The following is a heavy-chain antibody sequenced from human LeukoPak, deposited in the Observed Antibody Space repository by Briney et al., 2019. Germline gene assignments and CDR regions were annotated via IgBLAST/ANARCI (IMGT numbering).Heavy chain of an antibody. CDR1: GFTFSSYS. J-gene: IGHJ4*02. D-gene: IGHD4-17*01. V-gene: IGHV3-21*01. Sequence: PGGTLRLSCAASGFTFSSYSMNWVRQAPGKGLEWVSSISSSSSYIYYADSVKGRFTISRDNAKNSLYLQMNSLRAEDTAVYYCARDVWSNVDGYGDLPSDYWGQGTLVTVSS. CDR2: ISSSSSYI. CDR3: ARDVWSNVDGYGDLPSDY.